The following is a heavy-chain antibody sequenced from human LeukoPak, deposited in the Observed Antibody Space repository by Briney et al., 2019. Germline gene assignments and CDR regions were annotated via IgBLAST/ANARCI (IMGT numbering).Heavy chain of an antibody. CDR2: IIPIFGTA. D-gene: IGHD3-22*01. V-gene: IGHV1-69*13. CDR1: GGTFSSYA. Sequence: ASVKVSCKASGGTFSSYAISWVRQAPGQGLEWMGGIIPIFGTANYAQKFQGRVTITADESTSTAYMGLSSLRSEDTAVYYCARSYGSGYYYEAFDIWGQGTMVTVSS. J-gene: IGHJ3*02. CDR3: ARSYGSGYYYEAFDI.